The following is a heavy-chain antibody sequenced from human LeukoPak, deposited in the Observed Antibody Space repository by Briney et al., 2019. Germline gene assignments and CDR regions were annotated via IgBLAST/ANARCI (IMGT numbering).Heavy chain of an antibody. V-gene: IGHV3-30*04. Sequence: PGRSLRLSCAASGFTFSSYAMHWVRQAPGKGLEWVALISYDGSNKYYADSVKGRFTISSDNSKNTLYLQMNSLRAEDTAVYYCAKDRGYYYGSGSYGGDYWGQGTLVTVS. J-gene: IGHJ4*02. CDR1: GFTFSSYA. CDR2: ISYDGSNK. D-gene: IGHD3-10*01. CDR3: AKDRGYYYGSGSYGGDY.